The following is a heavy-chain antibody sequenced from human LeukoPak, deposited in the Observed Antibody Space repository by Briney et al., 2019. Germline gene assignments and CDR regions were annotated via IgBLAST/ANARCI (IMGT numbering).Heavy chain of an antibody. Sequence: GGSLRLSCAASGFTFSSYGMHWVRQAPGKGLEWVAVIWYDGSNKYYADSVKGRFTISRDNSKNTLYLQMNSLRAEDTAVYYCARGGYDSSGSDYWGQGTLVTVSS. CDR3: ARGGYDSSGSDY. D-gene: IGHD3-22*01. CDR1: GFTFSSYG. V-gene: IGHV3-33*08. J-gene: IGHJ4*02. CDR2: IWYDGSNK.